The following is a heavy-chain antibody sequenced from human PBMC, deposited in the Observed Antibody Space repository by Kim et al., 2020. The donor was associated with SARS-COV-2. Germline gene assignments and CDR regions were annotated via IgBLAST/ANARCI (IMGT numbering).Heavy chain of an antibody. CDR1: GFTFGDSY. J-gene: IGHJ4*02. CDR3: ARQDTTRTTSYLGF. Sequence: GGSLRLSCAASGFTFGDSYMSWVRLSPGKGLEWVSYITSGGSYTNYADSVRGRFTISRDNGKNLVFLQMDRLRAEDTGIYYCARQDTTRTTSYLGFWGQGTLVTVSA. CDR2: ITSGGSYT. V-gene: IGHV3-11*06. D-gene: IGHD5-18*01.